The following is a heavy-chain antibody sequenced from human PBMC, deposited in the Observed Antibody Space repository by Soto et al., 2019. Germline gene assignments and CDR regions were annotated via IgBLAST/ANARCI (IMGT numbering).Heavy chain of an antibody. CDR3: ARGSDGGSVGFCYYAMDV. D-gene: IGHD2-15*01. V-gene: IGHV4-61*01. J-gene: IGHJ6*02. CDR1: GASVSSGSYY. CDR2: VYYSGST. Sequence: SETLSLTCTVSGASVSSGSYYWSWIRQPPGKGLEWIGFVYYSGSTNYTLSLKSRVTISLDTAKNQFSLKLNSVTAADTAVYHCARGSDGGSVGFCYYAMDVWGQGTTVTVSS.